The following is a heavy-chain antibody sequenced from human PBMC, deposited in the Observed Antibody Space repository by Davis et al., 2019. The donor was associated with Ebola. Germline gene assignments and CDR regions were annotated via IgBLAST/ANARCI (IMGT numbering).Heavy chain of an antibody. V-gene: IGHV3-21*04. Sequence: GGSLRLSCAASGFSFISYAMAWVRQTPGKGLEWVSSISSSSSYIYYADSVKGRFTISRDNAKNSLYLQMNSLRVEDTAFYHCARGGYGSSVPDYWGQGTLVTVSS. J-gene: IGHJ4*02. CDR3: ARGGYGSSVPDY. CDR1: GFSFISYA. CDR2: ISSSSSYI. D-gene: IGHD3-10*01.